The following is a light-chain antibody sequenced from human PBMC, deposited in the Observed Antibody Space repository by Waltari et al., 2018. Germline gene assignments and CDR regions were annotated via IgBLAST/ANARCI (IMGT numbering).Light chain of an antibody. CDR2: GAS. CDR1: QSVSSH. V-gene: IGKV3-15*01. CDR3: QQYYNWPMT. Sequence: EIVMTLSPATPSVSPGERVTLSGSASQSVSSHLAWYQQIPAQAPRLLTYGASTRATDVPARFRGSGSGTEFTLSISCLQSEDFAVYYWQQYYNWPMTFGQGTRVEIK. J-gene: IGKJ1*01.